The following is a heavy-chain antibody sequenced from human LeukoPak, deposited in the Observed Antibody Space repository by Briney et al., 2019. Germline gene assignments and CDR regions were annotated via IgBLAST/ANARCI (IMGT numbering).Heavy chain of an antibody. CDR3: AKVRADMVRGVMGPYYFDY. J-gene: IGHJ4*02. Sequence: GGSLRLSCAASGFTLSSYAMSWVRQAPGKGLEWVSAISGSGGSTYYADSVKGRFTISRDNSKNTLYLQMNSLRAEDTAVYYCAKVRADMVRGVMGPYYFDYWGQGTLVTVSS. D-gene: IGHD3-10*01. CDR1: GFTLSSYA. CDR2: ISGSGGST. V-gene: IGHV3-23*01.